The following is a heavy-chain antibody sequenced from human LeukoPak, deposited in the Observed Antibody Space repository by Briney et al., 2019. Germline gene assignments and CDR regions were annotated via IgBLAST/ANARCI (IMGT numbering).Heavy chain of an antibody. Sequence: GGSLRLSCAASGFTFGSYGLHWVRQAPGKGLGWVAFIRYDGSDKYYADSVKGRFTISRDNSKNTLYLQMNSLRTEDTAVYYCAKDLTTVTTQGDYWGQGTLVTVSS. CDR1: GFTFGSYG. V-gene: IGHV3-30*02. CDR2: IRYDGSDK. J-gene: IGHJ4*02. D-gene: IGHD4-17*01. CDR3: AKDLTTVTTQGDY.